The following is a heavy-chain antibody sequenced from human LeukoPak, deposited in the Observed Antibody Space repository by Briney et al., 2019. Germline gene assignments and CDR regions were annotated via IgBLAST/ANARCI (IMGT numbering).Heavy chain of an antibody. CDR1: GDSISSDGHS. V-gene: IGHV4-30-4*07. Sequence: PSETLSLTCGVSGDSISSDGHSWSWIRQPPGKGLEWVGYIYHSGAAYHNPSLKSRLALSVDTSNNQFSLRLRSVTAADTAVYYCARDRGGDYWGQGTLVTVSS. CDR3: ARDRGGDY. J-gene: IGHJ4*02. CDR2: IYHSGAA. D-gene: IGHD3-16*01.